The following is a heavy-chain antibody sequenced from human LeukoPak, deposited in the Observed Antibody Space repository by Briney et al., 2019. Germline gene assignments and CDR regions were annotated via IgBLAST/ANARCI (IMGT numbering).Heavy chain of an antibody. CDR3: ARPHCSSTDCHPPEWFDP. CDR1: GYTFTNYD. J-gene: IGHJ5*02. V-gene: IGHV1-8*01. CDR2: MNPNSGNT. D-gene: IGHD2-2*01. Sequence: ASVKVSCKTSGYTFTNYDIKWVRQATGQGLEWMGGMNPNSGNTGYAQKFQGRGTMTRNTSISTAYMELSSLRSEDTAVYYCARPHCSSTDCHPPEWFDPWGQGTLVTVSS.